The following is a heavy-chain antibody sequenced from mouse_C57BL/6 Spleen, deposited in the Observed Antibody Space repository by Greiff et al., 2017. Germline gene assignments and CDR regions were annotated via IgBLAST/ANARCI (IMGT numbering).Heavy chain of an antibody. V-gene: IGHV2-9-1*01. CDR3: ASTCYGSSYEGAMDY. J-gene: IGHJ4*01. D-gene: IGHD1-1*01. CDR2: IWPGGGT. Sequence: VKLVESGPGLVAPSQSLSITCTVSGFSLTSYAISWVRQPPGKGLEWLGEIWPGGGTNYNSALKSRLNISKDNSKSQVFLKMNSLQTDDTARYYCASTCYGSSYEGAMDYWGQGTSVTVSS. CDR1: GFSLTSYA.